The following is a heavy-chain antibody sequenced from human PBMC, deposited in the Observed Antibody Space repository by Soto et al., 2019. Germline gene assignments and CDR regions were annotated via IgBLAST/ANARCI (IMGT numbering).Heavy chain of an antibody. CDR3: AREGWGGIALDY. D-gene: IGHD3-16*01. V-gene: IGHV1-2*02. J-gene: IGHJ4*01. CDR2: INPNNGGT. CDR1: GYTLTGDY. Sequence: VSVKVSCKASGYTLTGDYVHWVRQAPGQGLEWMGWINPNNGGTNYTQQFRGRVTMTRDTSINTDYMELSKLRSDDTAVYYCAREGWGGIALDYWGHGTLVTVSS.